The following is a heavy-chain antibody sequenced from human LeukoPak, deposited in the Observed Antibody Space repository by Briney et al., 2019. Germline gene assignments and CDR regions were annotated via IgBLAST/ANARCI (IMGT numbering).Heavy chain of an antibody. Sequence: ASVMVSRKTSGCTFTDYYIHWVRQAPAPGLECMGWINPNSGGTSFAQKFQGRVPLTRDTSISTAYMELGSLRSDDTAVYYCARGGETDTGDGRDFDYWGQGTLVPVSS. D-gene: IGHD7-27*01. V-gene: IGHV1-2*02. CDR2: INPNSGGT. CDR1: GCTFTDYY. CDR3: ARGGETDTGDGRDFDY. J-gene: IGHJ4*02.